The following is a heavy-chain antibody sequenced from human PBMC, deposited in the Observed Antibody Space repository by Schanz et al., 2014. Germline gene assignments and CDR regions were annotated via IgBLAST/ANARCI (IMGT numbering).Heavy chain of an antibody. CDR1: GSPFTSYS. J-gene: IGHJ4*02. CDR2: INVDNDNM. V-gene: IGHV1-3*01. D-gene: IGHD4-17*01. CDR3: DRTIAYGGSSGYFEY. Sequence: QGQLVQSGAEVKNPGASVKVSCKASGSPFTSYSIPWVRQAPGQGLEWMRWINVDNDNMKYSQKFQGRITSTRDTSASAAYMERSSLEAEDTAVYYCDRTIAYGGSSGYFEYWGQGILVTVSS.